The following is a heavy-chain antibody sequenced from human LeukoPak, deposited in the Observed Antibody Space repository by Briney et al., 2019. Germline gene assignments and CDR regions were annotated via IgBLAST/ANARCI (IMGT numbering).Heavy chain of an antibody. J-gene: IGHJ1*01. CDR1: GFTFSSYS. CDR3: ARSGSGYPLQH. CDR2: INHSGST. D-gene: IGHD3-3*01. V-gene: IGHV4-34*01. Sequence: GSLRLSCAASGFTFSSYSMNWVRQAPGKGLEWIGEINHSGSTNYNPSLKSRVTISVDTSKNQFSLKLSSVTAADTAVYYCARSGSGYPLQHWGQGTLVTVSS.